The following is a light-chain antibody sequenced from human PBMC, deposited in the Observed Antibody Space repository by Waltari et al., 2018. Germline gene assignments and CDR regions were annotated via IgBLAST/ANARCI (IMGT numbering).Light chain of an antibody. Sequence: QSALTQPASGSGSPGQSITIPLTGTSSCVGFYTLVSWYQQHPDKAPKLLVYEVIERPSGVSNRFSGSKSGNTASLTISGLQAEDEADYYCCSYVGRNIWVFGGGTKVTVL. V-gene: IGLV2-23*02. CDR1: SSCVGFYTL. J-gene: IGLJ3*02. CDR2: EVI. CDR3: CSYVGRNIWV.